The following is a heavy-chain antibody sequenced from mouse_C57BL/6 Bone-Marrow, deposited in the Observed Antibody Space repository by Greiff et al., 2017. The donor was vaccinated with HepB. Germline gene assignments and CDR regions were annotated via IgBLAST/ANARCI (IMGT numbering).Heavy chain of an antibody. CDR3: ARGDGSSPYYFDY. V-gene: IGHV5-16*01. D-gene: IGHD1-1*01. J-gene: IGHJ2*01. Sequence: EVQLVESEGGLVQPGSSMKLSCTASGFTFSDYYMAWVRQVPEKGLEWVANINYDGSSTYYLDSLKSRFIISRDNAKNILFLQMSSLKYEDTATYCCARGDGSSPYYFDYWGQGTTLTVSS. CDR2: INYDGSST. CDR1: GFTFSDYY.